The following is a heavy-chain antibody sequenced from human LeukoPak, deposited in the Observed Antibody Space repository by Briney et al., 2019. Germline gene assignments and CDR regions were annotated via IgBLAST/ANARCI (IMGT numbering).Heavy chain of an antibody. CDR2: IYYSGST. J-gene: IGHJ4*02. CDR1: GGSISSYY. CDR3: ARQRVNKWNNLWSFDY. V-gene: IGHV4-59*08. Sequence: SETLSLTCTVSGGSISSYYWSWIPQTPGKGLEWIGYIYYSGSTNYNPSLKSRVTISLDTSKNQFSLKLSSMTAADTAVYYCARQRVNKWNNLWSFDYWGQGTLVTVSS. D-gene: IGHD1/OR15-1a*01.